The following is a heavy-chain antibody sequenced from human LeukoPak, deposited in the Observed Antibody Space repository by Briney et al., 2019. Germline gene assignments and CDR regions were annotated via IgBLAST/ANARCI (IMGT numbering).Heavy chain of an antibody. CDR3: ARGLRIAVAGNIDY. Sequence: GGSLRLSCAASAFTFSTYLHWVRQAPGKGLEWVAAISYDGPNKNYADSVKGRFTISRGNSKNTLYLQMNSLRAEDTAVYYCARGLRIAVAGNIDYWGQGTLVTVSS. J-gene: IGHJ4*02. D-gene: IGHD6-19*01. CDR2: ISYDGPNK. V-gene: IGHV3-30*04. CDR1: AFTFSTY.